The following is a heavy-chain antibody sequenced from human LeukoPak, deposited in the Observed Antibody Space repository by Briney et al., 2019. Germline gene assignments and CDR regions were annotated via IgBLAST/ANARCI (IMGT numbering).Heavy chain of an antibody. J-gene: IGHJ4*02. CDR2: ISTYNGDT. CDR3: AREGLGELTLDY. Sequence: GASVKVSCKASGYTFTNYYMHWVRQAPGQGLEWMGWISTYNGDTNYAQKLQGRVTMTTDTSTNTAYMELRSLRSDDTAVYYCAREGLGELTLDYWGQGTLVTVSS. V-gene: IGHV1-18*04. D-gene: IGHD3-16*01. CDR1: GYTFTNYY.